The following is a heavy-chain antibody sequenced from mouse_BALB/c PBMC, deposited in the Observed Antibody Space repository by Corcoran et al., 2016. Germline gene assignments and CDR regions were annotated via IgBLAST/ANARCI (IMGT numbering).Heavy chain of an antibody. D-gene: IGHD4-1*01. V-gene: IGHV1-9*01. CDR3: ARNWDWFFGV. CDR1: GFTFTSYW. CDR2: IFPRSGST. Sequence: QVQLQQSGAELMKPGASVKISCKATGFTFTSYWIEWVKQRPGHGLEWIGEIFPRSGSTNYNENFKGKATLTADTSSNTAYMQLSSLTSEDSAVYYCARNWDWFFGVWGAGTTVTVSS. J-gene: IGHJ1*01.